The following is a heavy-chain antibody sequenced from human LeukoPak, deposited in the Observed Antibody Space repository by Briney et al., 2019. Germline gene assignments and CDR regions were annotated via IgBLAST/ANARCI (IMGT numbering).Heavy chain of an antibody. CDR2: IYPGDSDT. V-gene: IGHV5-51*01. CDR3: ARTLPDYYDSSGYYYYRYYYYYYGMDV. CDR1: GYSFTSYW. J-gene: IGHJ6*02. D-gene: IGHD3-22*01. Sequence: GESLKISCKGSGYSFTSYWIGWVRQMPGKGLEWMGIIYPGDSDTRYSPSFQGQVTISADKSISTAYLQWSSLRASDTAMYYCARTLPDYYDSSGYYYYRYYYYYYGMDVWGQGTTVTVSS.